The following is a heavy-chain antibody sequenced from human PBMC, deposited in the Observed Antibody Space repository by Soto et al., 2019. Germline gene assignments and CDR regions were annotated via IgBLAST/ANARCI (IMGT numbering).Heavy chain of an antibody. CDR2: ISYDGKKT. J-gene: IGHJ4*02. CDR3: VRGDGSGSFLLDY. CDR1: GFTFRSYA. D-gene: IGHD3-10*01. Sequence: QVQLVESRGGVVQPGRSLRLSCAASGFTFRSYAMHWVRQTPGKGLEWVAYISYDGKKTYYADSVKGRFTISRDNYQNTLFLQMSSLQFEDTSVYSSVRGDGSGSFLLDYWGRGTPVTVSS. V-gene: IGHV3-30*03.